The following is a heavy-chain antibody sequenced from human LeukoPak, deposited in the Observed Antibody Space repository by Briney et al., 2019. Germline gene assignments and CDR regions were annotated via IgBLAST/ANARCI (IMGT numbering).Heavy chain of an antibody. CDR1: GYTFTSYG. J-gene: IGHJ4*02. CDR3: ARGLPRYYYDSSGLGYYFDY. CDR2: ISAYNGNT. V-gene: IGHV1-18*01. Sequence: ASVKVSCKASGYTFTSYGISWVRQAPGQGLEWMGWISAYNGNTNYAQKLQGRVTMTTDTSTSTAYMELRSLRSDDTAEYYCARGLPRYYYDSSGLGYYFDYWGQGTLVTVSS. D-gene: IGHD3-22*01.